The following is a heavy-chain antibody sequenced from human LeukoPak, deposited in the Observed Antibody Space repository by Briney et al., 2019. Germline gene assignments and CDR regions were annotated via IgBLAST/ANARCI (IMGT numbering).Heavy chain of an antibody. CDR3: ARVGCSSTSRYVES. J-gene: IGHJ4*02. V-gene: IGHV4-31*03. CDR2: IYYSGST. D-gene: IGHD2-2*01. Sequence: SETLSLTCTVSGGSISSGGYYWSWIRQHPGRGLEWIGYIYYSGSTYYNPSLKSRVAISVDKSKNQFSLKLPSVTAADTAVYYCARVGCSSTSRYVESWGQGTLVTVSS. CDR1: GGSISSGGYY.